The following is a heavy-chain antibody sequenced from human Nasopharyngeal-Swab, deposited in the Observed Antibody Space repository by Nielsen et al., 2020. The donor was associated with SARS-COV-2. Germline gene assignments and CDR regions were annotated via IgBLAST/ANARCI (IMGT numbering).Heavy chain of an antibody. CDR1: GFTFSSYW. CDR3: VSGDGMDV. CDR2: IKQDGSEK. D-gene: IGHD7-27*01. J-gene: IGHJ6*02. V-gene: IGHV3-7*01. Sequence: GESLKISCAASGFTFSSYWMSWVRQAPGKGLEWVANIKQDGSEKYYVDSVKGRFTISRDNAKNSLYLQMNSLSAEDTAVYYCVSGDGMDVWGQGTTVTVSS.